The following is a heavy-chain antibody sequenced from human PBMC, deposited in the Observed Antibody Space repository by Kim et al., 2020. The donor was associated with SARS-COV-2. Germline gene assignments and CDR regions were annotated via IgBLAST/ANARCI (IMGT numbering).Heavy chain of an antibody. J-gene: IGHJ4*02. CDR2: GSNK. Sequence: GSNKCYADSVKGRFTISKDNSKNTLYLQMNSLRAEDTAVYYCANSGWLDFWGQGTLVTVSS. CDR3: ANSGWLDF. D-gene: IGHD6-19*01. V-gene: IGHV3-30*02.